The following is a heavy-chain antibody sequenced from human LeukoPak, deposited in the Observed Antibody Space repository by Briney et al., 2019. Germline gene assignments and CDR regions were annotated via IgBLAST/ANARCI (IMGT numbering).Heavy chain of an antibody. V-gene: IGHV3-33*01. Sequence: PGRSLRLSCAASGFTISSYGMHWVRQAPGKGLEWVAVIWYDGSNKYYADSVKGRFTISRDNSKNTLYLQMNSLRAEDTAVYYCARDGWYYDSSGYYRQGLFDYWGQGTLVTVSS. CDR3: ARDGWYYDSSGYYRQGLFDY. CDR1: GFTISSYG. D-gene: IGHD3-22*01. J-gene: IGHJ4*02. CDR2: IWYDGSNK.